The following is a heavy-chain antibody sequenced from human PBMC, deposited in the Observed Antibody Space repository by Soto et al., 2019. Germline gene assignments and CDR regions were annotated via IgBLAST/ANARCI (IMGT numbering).Heavy chain of an antibody. Sequence: SETLSLTCTVSGGSISSYYWSWIRQPAGKGLEWIGRIYTSGSTNYNPSLKSRVTMSVDTSKNPFSLKLSSVTAADTAVYYCARDRGYYDFWSGYYTRKAYYYYGMDVWGQGTTVTVSS. V-gene: IGHV4-4*07. D-gene: IGHD3-3*01. CDR1: GGSISSYY. CDR3: ARDRGYYDFWSGYYTRKAYYYYGMDV. CDR2: IYTSGST. J-gene: IGHJ6*02.